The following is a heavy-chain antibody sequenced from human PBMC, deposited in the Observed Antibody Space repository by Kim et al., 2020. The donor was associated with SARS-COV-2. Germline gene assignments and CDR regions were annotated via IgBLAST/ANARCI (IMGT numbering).Heavy chain of an antibody. Sequence: GSLRLSCAASGFTFSSYGMHWVRQAPGKGLEWVAVIWYDGSNKYYADSVKGRFTISRDNSKNTLYLQMNSLRAEDTAVYYCARGTMTTVVTDAFDIWGQ. CDR3: ARGTMTTVVTDAFDI. D-gene: IGHD4-17*01. CDR2: IWYDGSNK. CDR1: GFTFSSYG. V-gene: IGHV3-33*01. J-gene: IGHJ3*02.